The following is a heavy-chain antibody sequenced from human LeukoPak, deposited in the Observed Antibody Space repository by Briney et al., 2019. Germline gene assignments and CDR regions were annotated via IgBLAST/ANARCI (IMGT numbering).Heavy chain of an antibody. CDR2: ISGSGGST. Sequence: PGGSLRLSCAASGFTFSSYAMSWVRQAPGKGLEWVSAISGSGGSTYYADSVKGPSTISRDNSKNTLYMQMNSLRAEDTAVYYCAKVPYSSSWYYFDYWGQGTLVTVSS. V-gene: IGHV3-23*01. J-gene: IGHJ4*02. CDR1: GFTFSSYA. CDR3: AKVPYSSSWYYFDY. D-gene: IGHD6-13*01.